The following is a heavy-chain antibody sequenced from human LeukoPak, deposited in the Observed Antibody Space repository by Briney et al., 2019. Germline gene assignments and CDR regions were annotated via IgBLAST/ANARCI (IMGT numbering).Heavy chain of an antibody. CDR3: ATKFSDGWYYFGY. CDR1: GFTFGDYA. D-gene: IGHD5-24*01. J-gene: IGHJ4*02. Sequence: GGSLRLPCTTSGFTFGDYAMTWFRQAPGKGPEWVSFIRSKAYGVTTEYAASVKGRFTISRDDSKSIAYLQMNNLKTEDTAVYYCATKFSDGWYYFGYWGQGTLVTVSS. CDR2: IRSKAYGVTT. V-gene: IGHV3-49*03.